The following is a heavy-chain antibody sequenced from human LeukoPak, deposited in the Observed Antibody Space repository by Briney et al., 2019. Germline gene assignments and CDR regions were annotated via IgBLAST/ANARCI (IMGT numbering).Heavy chain of an antibody. V-gene: IGHV3-33*01. Sequence: PGGSLRLSCAASGLTFSSYGMHWVRQAPGKGLEWVAVIWYDGSNKYYADSVKGRFTISRDNSKNTLYLQMNSLRAEDTAVYYCASTYYYNSSGKNRLYYFDYGGQGTLVTVS. J-gene: IGHJ4*02. CDR2: IWYDGSNK. CDR3: ASTYYYNSSGKNRLYYFDY. CDR1: GLTFSSYG. D-gene: IGHD3-22*01.